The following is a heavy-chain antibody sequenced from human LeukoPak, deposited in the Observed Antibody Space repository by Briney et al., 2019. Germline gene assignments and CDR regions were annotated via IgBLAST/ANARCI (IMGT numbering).Heavy chain of an antibody. CDR2: IFGSGGSP. D-gene: IGHD5-18*01. Sequence: PGGSLRLSCAASGFTLGSHAMYWVRQAPGKGLEWVAGIFGSGGSPHYADPVKGRFTISRDNSRNTVYLQINSLRAEDTAVYYCGKTTVGYSSGQKPAWPVDYWGQGTLVTVSS. J-gene: IGHJ4*02. V-gene: IGHV3-23*01. CDR3: GKTTVGYSSGQKPAWPVDY. CDR1: GFTLGSHA.